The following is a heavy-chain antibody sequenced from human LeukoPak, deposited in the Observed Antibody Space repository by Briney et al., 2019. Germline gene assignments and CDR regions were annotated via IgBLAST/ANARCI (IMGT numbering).Heavy chain of an antibody. CDR3: ASELMNDFWSDKTEGAFDI. CDR2: IIPIFGTA. Sequence: GASVKVSCKASGGTFSSYAISWVRQAPGQGLERMGGIIPIFGTANYAQKFQGRVTITTDESTSTAYMELSSLRSEDTAVYYCASELMNDFWSDKTEGAFDIWGQGTMVTVSS. CDR1: GGTFSSYA. D-gene: IGHD3-3*01. J-gene: IGHJ3*02. V-gene: IGHV1-69*05.